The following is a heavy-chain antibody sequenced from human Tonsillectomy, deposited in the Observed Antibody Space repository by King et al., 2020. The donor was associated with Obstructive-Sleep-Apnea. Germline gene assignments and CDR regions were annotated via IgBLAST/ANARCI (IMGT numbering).Heavy chain of an antibody. J-gene: IGHJ5*02. CDR3: AKDWGTTGWYETNWFDP. CDR2: VRYDERRT. Sequence: VQLVESGGSGVQPGGSLRLSCAASGFNFNDFGMHWVRQSPGRGLEWVAFVRYDERRTFYADSVKGRFTISRDNSKNTLYLQMKSLRVEDTAIYYCAKDWGTTGWYETNWFDPCGQGTQVTVSS. D-gene: IGHD6-19*01. V-gene: IGHV3-30*02. CDR1: GFNFNDFG.